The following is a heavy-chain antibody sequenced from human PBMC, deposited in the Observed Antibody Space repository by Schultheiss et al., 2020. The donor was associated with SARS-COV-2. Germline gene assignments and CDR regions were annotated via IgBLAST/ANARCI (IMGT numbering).Heavy chain of an antibody. D-gene: IGHD1-14*01. CDR1: DGSFSGYY. V-gene: IGHV4-34*01. CDR2: INHSGST. Sequence: SETLSPTCAVYDGSFSGYYWSWIRQPPGKGLEWIGEINHSGSTNYNPSLKSRVTISVDTSKNQFSLKLSSVTAADTAVYYCAREGLSRVARIYGMDVWGQGTTVTVSS. CDR3: AREGLSRVARIYGMDV. J-gene: IGHJ6*02.